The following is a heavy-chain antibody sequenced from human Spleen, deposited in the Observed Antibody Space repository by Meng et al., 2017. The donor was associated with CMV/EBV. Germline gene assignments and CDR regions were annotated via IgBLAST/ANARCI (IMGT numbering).Heavy chain of an antibody. CDR1: GYTFTGYY. V-gene: IGHV1-18*04. D-gene: IGHD6-6*01. Sequence: ASVKVSCKASGYTFTGYYMHWVRQAPGQGLEWMGWISTYNGHTNYAQRVQGRVTMTTDTSTRTAYMELSSLRSEDTAVYYCARDRADSSSPHGYGYYYGMDVWGQGTTVTVSS. CDR3: ARDRADSSSPHGYGYYYGMDV. CDR2: ISTYNGHT. J-gene: IGHJ6*02.